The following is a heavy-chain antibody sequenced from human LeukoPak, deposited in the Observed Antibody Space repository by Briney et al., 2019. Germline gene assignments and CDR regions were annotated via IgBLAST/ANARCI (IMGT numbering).Heavy chain of an antibody. J-gene: IGHJ3*02. CDR2: ISSSSSYI. CDR1: GLTVSSYS. Sequence: PGGSLRLSCVASGLTVSSYSMNWVRQAPGKGLEWVSSISSSSSYIYYADSVKGRFTISRDNAKNSLYLQMNSLRAEDTAVYYCARDRIAAAAFDIWGQGTMVTVSS. D-gene: IGHD6-13*01. V-gene: IGHV3-21*01. CDR3: ARDRIAAAAFDI.